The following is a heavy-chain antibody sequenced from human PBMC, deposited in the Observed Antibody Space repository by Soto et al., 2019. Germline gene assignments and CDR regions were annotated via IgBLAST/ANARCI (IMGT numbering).Heavy chain of an antibody. J-gene: IGHJ4*02. Sequence: PSETLSLTCTVSGGSISSSSYYWGWIRQPPGKGLEWIGSIYYSGSTYYNPSLKSRVTIPVDTSKNQFSLKLSSVTAADKAVYYCARHAYYYDSWGQGTLVTVSS. CDR3: ARHAYYYDS. CDR1: GGSISSSSYY. D-gene: IGHD3-22*01. V-gene: IGHV4-39*01. CDR2: IYYSGST.